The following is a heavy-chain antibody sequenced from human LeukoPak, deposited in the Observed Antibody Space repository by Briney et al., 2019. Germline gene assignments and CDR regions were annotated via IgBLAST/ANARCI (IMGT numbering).Heavy chain of an antibody. J-gene: IGHJ4*02. V-gene: IGHV3-11*01. CDR3: ARGNNTFEMATHALDH. CDR2: ISISGSDT. Sequence: PGGSLRLSCAASGFAFSDYYMSWIRQAPGKGLDWLSYISISGSDTFYADSVSGRFTISRDNAKNSLFLQMNSLRVEDTAVYYCARGNNTFEMATHALDHWGQGALVTVSS. CDR1: GFAFSDYY. D-gene: IGHD5-24*01.